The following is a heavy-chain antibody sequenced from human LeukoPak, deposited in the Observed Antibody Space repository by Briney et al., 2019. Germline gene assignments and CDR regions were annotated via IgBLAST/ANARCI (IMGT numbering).Heavy chain of an antibody. D-gene: IGHD2-15*01. V-gene: IGHV1-2*02. CDR2: INPNSGGT. CDR1: GYTFTGYY. CDR3: ARKVVRGDWFDP. J-gene: IGHJ5*02. Sequence: RRASVKVSCKASGYTFTGYYMHWVRQAPGQGLEWMGWINPNSGGTNYAQKFQGRVTMTRDTSISTAYMELSRRRSDDTAVYYCARKVVRGDWFDPWGQGTLVTVSS.